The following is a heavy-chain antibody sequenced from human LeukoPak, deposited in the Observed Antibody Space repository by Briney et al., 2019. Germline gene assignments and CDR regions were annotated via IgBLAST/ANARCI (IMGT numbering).Heavy chain of an antibody. CDR3: ARGEPTRRRDGYNWDY. J-gene: IGHJ4*02. CDR1: GYTFTSYG. CDR2: ISAYNGNA. D-gene: IGHD5-24*01. V-gene: IGHV1-18*01. Sequence: ASVKVSCKASGYTFTSYGISWVRQAPGQGLEWMGWISAYNGNANYAQKLQGRVTMTTDTSTSTAYMELTSLRSDDTAAYYCARGEPTRRRDGYNWDYWGQGTLVTVSS.